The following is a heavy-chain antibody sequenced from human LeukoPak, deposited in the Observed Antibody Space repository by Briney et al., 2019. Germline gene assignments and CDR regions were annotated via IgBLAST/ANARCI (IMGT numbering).Heavy chain of an antibody. V-gene: IGHV3-7*01. J-gene: IGHJ6*03. D-gene: IGHD3-3*01. CDR3: ARDQGFSYYYYYMDV. Sequence: GGSLRLSCGASGFTLKNYWMSWVRQAPGKGLEWVANINQDGSEKYYVDSVRGRLTISRDNAKNSLYLQMNSLRAEDTAVYYCARDQGFSYYYYYMDVWGKGTTVTVSS. CDR1: GFTLKNYW. CDR2: INQDGSEK.